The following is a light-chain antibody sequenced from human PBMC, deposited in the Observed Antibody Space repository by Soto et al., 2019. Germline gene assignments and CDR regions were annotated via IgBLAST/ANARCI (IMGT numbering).Light chain of an antibody. CDR1: QSVSGY. CDR2: DAS. J-gene: IGKJ4*01. Sequence: EIVLTQSPATLSLSPGERATLSCRASQSVSGYLAWYQQKPGQAPRLLMYDASNRATGIPARFSGSGSGTDFTITISRRNRKNFEVYYCQDRSSWPSNFGGGTKVEIK. CDR3: QDRSSWPSN. V-gene: IGKV3-11*01.